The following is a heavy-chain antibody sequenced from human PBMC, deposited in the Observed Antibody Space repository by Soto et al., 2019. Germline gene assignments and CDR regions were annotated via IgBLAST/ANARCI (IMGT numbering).Heavy chain of an antibody. CDR2: INPDSGDT. Sequence: VQLVQSGAEVKQPGASVKVPCKASGYTFSGYYIHWVRQAPGQGLEWVGWINPDSGDTNYAQKFQGRVTMTRDTSIRTAYMELNRLRSEDTAVYYCARGGSFSPSPCDPWGQGTLVTVSS. D-gene: IGHD6-19*01. CDR3: ARGGSFSPSPCDP. J-gene: IGHJ5*02. CDR1: GYTFSGYY. V-gene: IGHV1-2*02.